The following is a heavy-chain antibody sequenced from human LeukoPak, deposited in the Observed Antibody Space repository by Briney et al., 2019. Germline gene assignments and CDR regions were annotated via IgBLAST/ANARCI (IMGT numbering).Heavy chain of an antibody. CDR3: ARDMIPGMDV. D-gene: IGHD3-16*01. Sequence: GGSLRLSCADSGFTFSSYWMSWVRQAPGKGLEWVANIKQDGSEKYYVDSVKGRFTISRDNAKNSLYLQMNSLRAEDTAVYYCARDMIPGMDVWGQGTTVTVSS. J-gene: IGHJ6*02. CDR2: IKQDGSEK. V-gene: IGHV3-7*01. CDR1: GFTFSSYW.